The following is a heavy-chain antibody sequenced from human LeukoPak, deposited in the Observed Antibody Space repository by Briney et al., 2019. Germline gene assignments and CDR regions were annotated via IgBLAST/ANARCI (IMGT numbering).Heavy chain of an antibody. CDR1: GFTFSSYE. CDR2: ISGNGGST. V-gene: IGHV3-23*01. D-gene: IGHD6-6*01. CDR3: AKDRWAARIIIDAFDI. J-gene: IGHJ3*02. Sequence: GGSLRLSCAASGFTFSSYEMNWVRQAPGKGLEWVSSISGNGGSTYYAVSVQGRFTISRDNSKNTLYLQMNSLKVEDTAVYYCAKDRWAARIIIDAFDIWGQGTMVTVSS.